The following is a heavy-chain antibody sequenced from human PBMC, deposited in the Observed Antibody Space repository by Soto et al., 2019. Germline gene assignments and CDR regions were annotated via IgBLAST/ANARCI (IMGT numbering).Heavy chain of an antibody. J-gene: IGHJ5*02. D-gene: IGHD3-10*01. CDR1: GFTFSDYY. CDR3: AASSGPLYNWFDP. Sequence: PGGSLRLSCAASGFTFSDYYMSWIRQAPGKGLEWVSYISSSGSTIYYADSVKGRFTISRDNAKNSLYLQMNSLRAEDTAVYYCAASSGPLYNWFDPWGQGTLVTVSS. V-gene: IGHV3-11*01. CDR2: ISSSGSTI.